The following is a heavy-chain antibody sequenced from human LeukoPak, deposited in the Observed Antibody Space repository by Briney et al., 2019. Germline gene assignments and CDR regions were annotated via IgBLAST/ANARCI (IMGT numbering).Heavy chain of an antibody. CDR3: AKDTYYDSSGNFDY. Sequence: PGGSLRLSCAASGFTFSSYAMGWVRQAPGKGLEWVSAISGSGGSTYYADSVKGRFTISRDNSKNTLYLQMNSLRAEDTAVYYCAKDTYYDSSGNFDYWGQGTLVTVSS. CDR2: ISGSGGST. CDR1: GFTFSSYA. D-gene: IGHD3-22*01. V-gene: IGHV3-23*01. J-gene: IGHJ4*02.